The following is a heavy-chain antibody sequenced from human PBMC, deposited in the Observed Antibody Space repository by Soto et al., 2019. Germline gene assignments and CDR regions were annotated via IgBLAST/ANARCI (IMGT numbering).Heavy chain of an antibody. CDR3: AKGGTAASKGKYYFDY. CDR2: ISGSGGST. V-gene: IGHV3-23*01. D-gene: IGHD2-21*02. CDR1: GFTFSSYA. Sequence: GGSLRLSCAASGFTFSSYAMSWVRQVPGKGLEWVSAISGSGGSTYYAGSVKGRFTISRDASKNTLYLQVTSLRDEDTAVYYCAKGGTAASKGKYYFDYWGPGTLVTVSS. J-gene: IGHJ4*02.